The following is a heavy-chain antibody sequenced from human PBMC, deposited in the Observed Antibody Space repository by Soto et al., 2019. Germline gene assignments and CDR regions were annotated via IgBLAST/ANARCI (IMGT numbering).Heavy chain of an antibody. CDR2: IYYSGST. J-gene: IGHJ5*02. D-gene: IGHD4-4*01. Sequence: WIWIRQPPGNGLEWIGYIYYSGSTDYNPSLKSRVTISVDTSKNQFSLKLSSVTAADTAVYYCARGWLQLISWGQGTLVTVSS. V-gene: IGHV4-59*08. CDR3: ARGWLQLIS.